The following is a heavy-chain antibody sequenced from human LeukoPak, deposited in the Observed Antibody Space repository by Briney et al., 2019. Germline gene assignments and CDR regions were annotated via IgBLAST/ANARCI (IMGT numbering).Heavy chain of an antibody. V-gene: IGHV3-15*01. CDR3: TTDRGYYFDY. J-gene: IGHJ4*02. Sequence: GGSLRLSCVASGFTFSNAWMSWVRQAPGKGLEWVGRIKSKTDGWTTDYAAPVKGRFTISRDDSKNTLYLQMNSLKTEDTAVYYCTTDRGYYFDYWGQGTLVTVSS. D-gene: IGHD1-26*01. CDR2: IKSKTDGWTT. CDR1: GFTFSNAW.